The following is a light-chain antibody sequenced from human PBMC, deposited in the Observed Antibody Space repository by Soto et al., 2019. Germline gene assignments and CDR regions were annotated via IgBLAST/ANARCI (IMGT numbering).Light chain of an antibody. Sequence: QAVLTQSPSASASLGASVKLTCTLSSGHGNYVIAWHQQQPEKGPRYLMKVKSDGSHSKGDGIPDRFSGSSSGAERYLAISSLQSEEEADYYCQTWDTGIVVFGGGTKLTVL. CDR3: QTWDTGIVV. J-gene: IGLJ2*01. CDR1: SGHGNYV. V-gene: IGLV4-69*01. CDR2: VKSDGSH.